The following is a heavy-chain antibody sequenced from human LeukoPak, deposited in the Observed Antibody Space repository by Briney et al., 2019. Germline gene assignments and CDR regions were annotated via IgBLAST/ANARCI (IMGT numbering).Heavy chain of an antibody. D-gene: IGHD5-18*01. CDR1: GFTFSSYA. J-gene: IGHJ4*02. CDR2: ISYDGSNK. Sequence: GRSLRLSCAASGFTFSSYAMHWVRQAPGKGLEWVAVISYDGSNKYYADSVKGRFTISRDNSKNTLYLQMNSLRAEDTAVYYCASVWNSCGHDYWGQGTLVTVSS. CDR3: ASVWNSCGHDY. V-gene: IGHV3-30*04.